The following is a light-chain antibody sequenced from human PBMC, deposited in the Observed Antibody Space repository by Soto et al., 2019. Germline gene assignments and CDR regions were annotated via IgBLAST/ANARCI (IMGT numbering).Light chain of an antibody. CDR1: QSVNNNY. J-gene: IGKJ1*01. V-gene: IGKV3-20*01. CDR2: GAS. CDR3: QQYVDSWT. Sequence: EIVLTQSPGTLSLSPGERATLSCRASQSVNNNYLAWYQQKPGQAPRLLIYGASSRATGIPDRFSGSGSGTDFTLTISRLEPEDFAVYYCQQYVDSWTFGQGTKVE.